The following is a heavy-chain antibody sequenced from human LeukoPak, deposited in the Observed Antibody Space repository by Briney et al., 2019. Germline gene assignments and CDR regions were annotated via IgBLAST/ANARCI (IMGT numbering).Heavy chain of an antibody. CDR3: AKDRVLWYDSSGYYSPDF. D-gene: IGHD3-22*01. J-gene: IGHJ4*02. CDR1: GFTFSNYG. V-gene: IGHV3-30*02. Sequence: PGGSLRLSCAASGFTFSNYGMSWVRQAPGKGLEWVAFIRYDGSNKFYADSVKGRFTISRDTSKNTVYLQKNSLRPEDTALYYCAKDRVLWYDSSGYYSPDFWGQGTLVTVSS. CDR2: IRYDGSNK.